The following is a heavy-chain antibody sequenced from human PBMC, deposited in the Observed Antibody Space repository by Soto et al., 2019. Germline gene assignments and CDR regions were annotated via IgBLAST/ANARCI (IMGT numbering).Heavy chain of an antibody. J-gene: IGHJ4*02. V-gene: IGHV4-39*01. CDR3: VSQRTTVPTQAYFDY. CDR1: GGSVTNSSYY. CDR2: VYSRVRR. D-gene: IGHD4-17*01. Sequence: SETLSLTCTVSGGSVTNSSYYCGWIRQSPGKGLEWSGSVYSRVRRYSKSSVKSRVTISVDTSKNRFSLSLNSVTASDTAVYFCVSQRTTVPTQAYFDYWGPG.